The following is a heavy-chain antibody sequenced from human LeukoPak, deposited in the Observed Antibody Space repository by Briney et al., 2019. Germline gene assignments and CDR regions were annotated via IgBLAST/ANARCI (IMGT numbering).Heavy chain of an antibody. Sequence: GGSLRLSCAASGFTFSSYAMSWVRQAPGKGLEWVSAISCSGGSTYYADSVKGRFTISRDNSKNTLYLQMNSLRAEDTAVYYCAKVGDDYVWGSYRPIYYFDYWGQGTLVTVSS. CDR3: AKVGDDYVWGSYRPIYYFDY. J-gene: IGHJ4*02. CDR2: ISCSGGST. D-gene: IGHD3-16*02. V-gene: IGHV3-23*01. CDR1: GFTFSSYA.